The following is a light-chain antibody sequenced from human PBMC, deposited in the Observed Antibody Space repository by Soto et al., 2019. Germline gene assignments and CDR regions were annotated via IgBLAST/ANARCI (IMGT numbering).Light chain of an antibody. V-gene: IGLV2-11*01. CDR1: SSDVGGYNY. J-gene: IGLJ2*01. CDR3: CSYAGSYTSL. Sequence: HSVLTQPRSVSGSPGQSVTISCTGTSSDVGGYNYVSWYQQHPGKAPKLMIYDVSKRPSGVPDRFSGSKSGNTASLTISGLQAEDEADYYCCSYAGSYTSLFGGGTKLTVL. CDR2: DVS.